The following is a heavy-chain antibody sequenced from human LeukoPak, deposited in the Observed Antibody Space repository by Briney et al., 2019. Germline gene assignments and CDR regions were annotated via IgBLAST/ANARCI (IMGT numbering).Heavy chain of an antibody. J-gene: IGHJ5*02. CDR3: ARHGYSYGFDNWFDP. Sequence: ASVKVSCKASGGTFSSYAISWVRQAPGQGLEWMGGIIPIFGTANYAQKFQGRVTITADKSTSTAYMELSSLRSGDTAVYYCARHGYSYGFDNWFDPWGQGTLVTVSS. CDR2: IIPIFGTA. V-gene: IGHV1-69*06. D-gene: IGHD5-18*01. CDR1: GGTFSSYA.